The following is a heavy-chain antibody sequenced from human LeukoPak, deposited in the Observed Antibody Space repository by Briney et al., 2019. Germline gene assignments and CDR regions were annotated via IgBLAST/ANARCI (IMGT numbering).Heavy chain of an antibody. CDR1: GVTFSSYS. CDR3: ARETRGYSYGIDY. V-gene: IGHV3-21*01. CDR2: ISSSSSYI. D-gene: IGHD5-18*01. Sequence: GGSLRLSCAASGVTFSSYSMNWVRQAPGKGLEWVSSISSSSSYIYYADSVKGRFTISRDNAKNSLYLQMNSLRAEDTAVYYCARETRGYSYGIDYWGQGTLVTVSS. J-gene: IGHJ4*02.